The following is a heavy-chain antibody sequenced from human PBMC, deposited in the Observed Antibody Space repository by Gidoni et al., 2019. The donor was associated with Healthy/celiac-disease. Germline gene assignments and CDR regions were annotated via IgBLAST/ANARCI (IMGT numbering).Heavy chain of an antibody. V-gene: IGHV4-59*08. CDR2: IYYSGST. CDR1: GGPISSYY. J-gene: IGHJ2*01. CDR3: ASGYSRVGDWYFDL. D-gene: IGHD6-13*01. Sequence: QVQLQESGPGLVKPSETLSLPCTVPGGPISSYYWSWIRQPPGKGLEWIGHIYYSGSTNYNPSLKSRVTISVDTSKNQFSLKLSSVTAADTAVYYCASGYSRVGDWYFDLWGRGTLVTVSS.